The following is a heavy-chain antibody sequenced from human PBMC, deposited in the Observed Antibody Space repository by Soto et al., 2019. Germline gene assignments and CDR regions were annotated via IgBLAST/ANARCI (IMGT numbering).Heavy chain of an antibody. CDR2: MYNTGST. Sequence: QVRLQESGPGLVKPSETLSLTCTVSGGSISSYYWSWIRQPPGKGLEWIGYMYNTGSTIYKPSLKTRVTISVDTTKNQFSLKLNSVTAADTAVYYCARDLWGYCGADCYPLDVWGQGTTVTDSS. CDR1: GGSISSYY. J-gene: IGHJ6*02. D-gene: IGHD2-21*02. V-gene: IGHV4-59*01. CDR3: ARDLWGYCGADCYPLDV.